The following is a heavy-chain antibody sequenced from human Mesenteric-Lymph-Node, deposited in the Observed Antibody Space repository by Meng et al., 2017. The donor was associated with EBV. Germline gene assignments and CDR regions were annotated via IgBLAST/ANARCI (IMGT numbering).Heavy chain of an antibody. V-gene: IGHV4-34*01. D-gene: IGHD5-18*01. J-gene: IGHJ4*02. CDR1: VGSFSGYY. CDR3: ARGYPPGYSYGRPHDY. Sequence: QLRELVVELLKRSERSSPTAGVYVGSFSGYYWSWIRQHPGKGLEWIGEINYSGSTNYNPSLKSRVTLSVDTSKNQFSLNLNSVTAADTAVYYCARGYPPGYSYGRPHDYWGQGTLVTVSS. CDR2: INYSGST.